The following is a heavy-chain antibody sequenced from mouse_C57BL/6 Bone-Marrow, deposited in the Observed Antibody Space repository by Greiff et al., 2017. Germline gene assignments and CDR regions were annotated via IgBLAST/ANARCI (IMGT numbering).Heavy chain of an antibody. D-gene: IGHD1-1*01. CDR1: GFNIKDDY. CDR2: IDPEHGDN. V-gene: IGHV14-4*01. CDR3: TRFLFDY. J-gene: IGHJ2*01. Sequence: EVQLQQSGAELVRPGASVKLSCTASGFNIKDDYLHWVKQRPEQGLEWIGWIDPEHGDNEYASKFQGKAPITADTSSTTAYLQLSSLTSEYTAVYYCTRFLFDYWGQGTTLTVSS.